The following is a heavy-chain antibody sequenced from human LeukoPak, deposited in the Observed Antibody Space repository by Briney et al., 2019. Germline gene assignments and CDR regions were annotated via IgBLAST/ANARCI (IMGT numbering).Heavy chain of an antibody. CDR3: ARSYYDFWRNYYYYMDV. V-gene: IGHV1-8*03. CDR2: MNPNSGNT. CDR1: GYTFTSYD. Sequence: ASVKVSCKASGYTFTSYDINWVRQATGQGLEWMGWMNPNSGNTGYAQEFQGRVTITRNTSISTAYMELSSLRSEDTAVYYCARSYYDFWRNYYYYMDVWGKGTTVTVSS. D-gene: IGHD3-3*01. J-gene: IGHJ6*03.